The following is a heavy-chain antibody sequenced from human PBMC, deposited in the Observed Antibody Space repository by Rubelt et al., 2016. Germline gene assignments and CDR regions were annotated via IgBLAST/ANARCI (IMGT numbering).Heavy chain of an antibody. J-gene: IGHJ3*02. CDR1: GGTFSSYV. D-gene: IGHD1-1*01. Sequence: KPGSSVKVSCKASGGTFSSYVINWVRQAPGQGLEWMGRIVPILHVTNYAQKFRGRVTITADESTSTAYMELSSLRSEDTALYYCTREPKYNGNDAAGFDIWGQGTMVTVSS. CDR2: IVPILHVT. CDR3: TREPKYNGNDAAGFDI. V-gene: IGHV1-69*04.